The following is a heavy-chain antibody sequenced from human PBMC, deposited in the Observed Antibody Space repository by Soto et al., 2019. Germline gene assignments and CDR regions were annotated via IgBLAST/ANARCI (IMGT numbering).Heavy chain of an antibody. CDR1: DGLFSGYY. D-gene: IGHD3-22*01. J-gene: IGHJ4*02. Sequence: LYLACADYDGLFSGYYWSWIRQSPGKGLEWIGYIYYSGSTNCNPSLKSRVTISVDTSKNQFSLKLSSVTAADTAVYYCARDLRLNYYDSSGYPDYWGQGTLVTVSS. V-gene: IGHV4-59*12. CDR3: ARDLRLNYYDSSGYPDY. CDR2: IYYSGST.